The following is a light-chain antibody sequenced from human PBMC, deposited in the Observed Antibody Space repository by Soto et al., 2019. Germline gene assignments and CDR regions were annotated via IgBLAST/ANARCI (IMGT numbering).Light chain of an antibody. CDR3: CSSAPESTYV. Sequence: QSALAQPASVSGSPGQSITISCTGTSSDVGAYDAVSWYQQHPGKAPQVIIYRGTKRPSGVSTRFSGSVSGNTASLTVSGLQAEDEAEYFCCSSAPESTYVFGTGTMLTVL. V-gene: IGLV2-23*01. J-gene: IGLJ1*01. CDR2: RGT. CDR1: SSDVGAYDA.